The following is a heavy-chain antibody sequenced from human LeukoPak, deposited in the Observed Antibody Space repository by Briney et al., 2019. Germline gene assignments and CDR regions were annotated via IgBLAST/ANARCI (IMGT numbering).Heavy chain of an antibody. CDR2: LSESGDRT. CDR1: GFTFSTYG. J-gene: IGHJ4*02. D-gene: IGHD3-10*01. V-gene: IGHV3-23*01. Sequence: PGESLRLSCLASGFTFSTYGMTWVRQAPGKGLEWVSSLSESGDRTYYADSVKGRFIISRDNSKKTVYLQMNSVRPEDTAVYYCARAIRPMGIITNFDQRGQGTLITVSA. CDR3: ARAIRPMGIITNFDQ.